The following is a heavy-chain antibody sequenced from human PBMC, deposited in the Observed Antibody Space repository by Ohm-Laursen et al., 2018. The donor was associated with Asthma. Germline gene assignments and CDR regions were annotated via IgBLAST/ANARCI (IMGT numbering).Heavy chain of an antibody. J-gene: IGHJ5*02. Sequence: SLRLSCAASGFTFSSYWMHWLRQDPGKGLVWVSRIKSDGSSISYVDSVKGRFTISRDNAKSTLYLQMNSLRPEDTAVYFCASSRYSYSLAWGQGTLVTVSS. V-gene: IGHV3-74*01. D-gene: IGHD3-16*02. CDR1: GFTFSSYW. CDR2: IKSDGSSI. CDR3: ASSRYSYSLA.